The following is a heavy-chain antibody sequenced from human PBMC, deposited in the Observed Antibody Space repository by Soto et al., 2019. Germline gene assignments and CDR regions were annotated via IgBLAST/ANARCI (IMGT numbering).Heavy chain of an antibody. Sequence: GESLKTSCKGSGYSFTSYWIGWVRQMPGKGLEWMGIIYPGDSDTRYSPSFQGQVTISADKSISTAYLQWSSLKASDTAMYYCARQPNQYYYDSSGYRATTFDIWGQGTMVTVS. CDR3: ARQPNQYYYDSSGYRATTFDI. CDR2: IYPGDSDT. CDR1: GYSFTSYW. J-gene: IGHJ3*02. V-gene: IGHV5-51*01. D-gene: IGHD3-22*01.